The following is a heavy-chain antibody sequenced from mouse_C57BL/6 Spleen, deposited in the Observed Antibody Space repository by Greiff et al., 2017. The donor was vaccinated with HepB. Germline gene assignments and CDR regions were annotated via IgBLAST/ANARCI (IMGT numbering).Heavy chain of an antibody. CDR2: IYPGDGDT. J-gene: IGHJ1*03. D-gene: IGHD2-5*01. Sequence: QVQLQQSGAELVKPGASVKISCKASGYAFSSYWMNWVKQRPGKGLEWIGQIYPGDGDTNYNGKFKGKATLTADKASSTAYMQLSSLTSEDSAVYFCAKGESNYLYWYFDVWGTGTTVTVSS. CDR1: GYAFSSYW. CDR3: AKGESNYLYWYFDV. V-gene: IGHV1-80*01.